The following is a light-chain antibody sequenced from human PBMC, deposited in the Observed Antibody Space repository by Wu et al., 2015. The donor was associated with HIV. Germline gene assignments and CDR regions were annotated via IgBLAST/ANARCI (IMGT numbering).Light chain of an antibody. CDR3: QQRSNWPPGRT. J-gene: IGKJ1*01. CDR1: QSVSSY. V-gene: IGKV3-11*01. Sequence: ATLSCRASQSVSSYLAWYQQKPGQAPRLLIYDASNRATGIPARFSGSGSGTDFTLTISSLEPEDFAVYYCQQRSNWPPGRTFGQGTKVEIK. CDR2: DAS.